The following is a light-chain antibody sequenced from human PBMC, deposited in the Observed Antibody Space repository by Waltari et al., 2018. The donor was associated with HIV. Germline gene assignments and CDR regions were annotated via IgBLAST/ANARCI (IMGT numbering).Light chain of an antibody. V-gene: IGLV6-57*04. CDR1: SGSIASTY. CDR3: QSYDSSNLVAWV. CDR2: EDH. Sequence: NFMLTQPPSVSGSLGKTVTISCTRSSGSIASTYVQWYQQRPGSAPVAVIFEDHQRPSGVPDRFSASIDSSSNSASLTISGLQTEDEADYYCQSYDSSNLVAWVFGTGTKLTVL. J-gene: IGLJ3*02.